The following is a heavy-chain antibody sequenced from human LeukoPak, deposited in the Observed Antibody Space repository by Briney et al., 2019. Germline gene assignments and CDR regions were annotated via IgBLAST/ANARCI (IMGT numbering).Heavy chain of an antibody. D-gene: IGHD3-10*01. Sequence: GGSLRLSCAASGFTFSSYGMHWGRQAPGKGLEWVAVIWYDGSNKYYADSVKGRFTISRDNSKNTLYLQMNSLRAEDTAVYYCARDPTERFGELSWFDPWGQGTLVTVSS. CDR2: IWYDGSNK. CDR3: ARDPTERFGELSWFDP. V-gene: IGHV3-33*01. J-gene: IGHJ5*02. CDR1: GFTFSSYG.